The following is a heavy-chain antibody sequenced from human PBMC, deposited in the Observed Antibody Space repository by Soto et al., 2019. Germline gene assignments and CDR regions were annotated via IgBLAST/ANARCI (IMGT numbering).Heavy chain of an antibody. CDR1: GFTFTSFA. CDR2: MSGSGNEI. D-gene: IGHD5-18*01. V-gene: IGHV3-23*01. Sequence: EVQLLESGGDLVQPGGSLRLSCAASGFTFTSFAMSWDRQAPGKGLEWISGMSGSGNEIYYADSVKGRFTISRDNPKNTVYLHMSSLRAEDTAVYYCAKDALYNYEKLNYWGQGTLVTVSS. J-gene: IGHJ4*02. CDR3: AKDALYNYEKLNY.